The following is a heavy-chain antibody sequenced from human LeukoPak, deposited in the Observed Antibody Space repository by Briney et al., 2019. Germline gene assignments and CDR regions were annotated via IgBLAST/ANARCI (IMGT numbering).Heavy chain of an antibody. D-gene: IGHD6-6*01. V-gene: IGHV3-23*01. CDR1: GVTLSSYA. CDR3: AKSGYSSSSAPNY. CDR2: ISSSGSGGNT. Sequence: GGSLRLSCTASGVTLSSYAMSWARQAPGKGLEWVSGISSSGSGGNTYYADSVRGRFTISRDNSKSTLYLQMNSLRAEDTAVYYCAKSGYSSSSAPNYWGQGALVTVSS. J-gene: IGHJ4*02.